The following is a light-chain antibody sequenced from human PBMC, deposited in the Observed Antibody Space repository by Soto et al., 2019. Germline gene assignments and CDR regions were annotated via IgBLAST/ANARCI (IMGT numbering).Light chain of an antibody. Sequence: QSALAQPASVSGSPGQSITISCTGTSSDVGSYNLVSWYQHHPGKAPKLMIYEGSKRPSGVSNRFSGSKSGNTAFLTISGLQAEDEADYYCCSYAGSSTYVFGTGTKSPS. V-gene: IGLV2-23*01. CDR2: EGS. CDR1: SSDVGSYNL. CDR3: CSYAGSSTYV. J-gene: IGLJ1*01.